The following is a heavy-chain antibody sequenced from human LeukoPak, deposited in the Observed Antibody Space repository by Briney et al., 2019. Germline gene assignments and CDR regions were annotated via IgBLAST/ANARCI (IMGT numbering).Heavy chain of an antibody. CDR2: IYYSGST. J-gene: IGHJ4*02. CDR1: GGSISSYY. D-gene: IGHD3-22*01. Sequence: PSETLSLTCTVSGGSISSYYWGWIGQPPGKGLEWIGSIYYSGSTYYNPSLKSRVTISVDTSKNQFSLKLSSVTAADTAVYYCARHPSSIVVVIYYFDYWGQGTLVTVSS. CDR3: ARHPSSIVVVIYYFDY. V-gene: IGHV4-39*01.